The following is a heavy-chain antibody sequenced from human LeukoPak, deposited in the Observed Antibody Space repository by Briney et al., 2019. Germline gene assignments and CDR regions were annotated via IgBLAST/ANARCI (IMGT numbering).Heavy chain of an antibody. V-gene: IGHV1-18*01. Sequence: ASVKVSCKASGYTFTSYGISWVRQAPGQGLEWMGWISAYNGNTNYAQKLQGRVTMTRNTSISTAYMELSSLRSEDTAVYYCARGNFGLRWFDPWGQGTLVTVSS. CDR2: ISAYNGNT. J-gene: IGHJ5*02. CDR1: GYTFTSYG. CDR3: ARGNFGLRWFDP. D-gene: IGHD3-10*01.